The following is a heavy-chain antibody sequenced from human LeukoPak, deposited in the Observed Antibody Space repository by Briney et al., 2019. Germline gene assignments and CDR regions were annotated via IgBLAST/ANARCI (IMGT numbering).Heavy chain of an antibody. CDR2: IYSAGTT. Sequence: GGSLRLSRAASGFTVSSAYMSWVRQAPGKGLEWVSLIYSAGTTYYADSVKGRFIISRDNSKNTLYLQMNSLRAEDTAVYYCARGQPYYYDSRGYSVPHDWGQGTLVTVSS. V-gene: IGHV3-53*01. CDR3: ARGQPYYYDSRGYSVPHD. CDR1: GFTVSSAY. J-gene: IGHJ4*02. D-gene: IGHD3-22*01.